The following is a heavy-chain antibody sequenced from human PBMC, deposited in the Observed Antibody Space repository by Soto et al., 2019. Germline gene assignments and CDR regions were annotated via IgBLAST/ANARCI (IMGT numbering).Heavy chain of an antibody. CDR2: IYYIGTT. J-gene: IGHJ5*02. CDR3: GKNETTRPWFDT. V-gene: IGHV4-31*03. D-gene: IGHD1-1*01. CDR1: GGSISNGYYY. Sequence: SETLSLTCTVSGGSISNGYYYWSWIRQLPGKGLEWIGNIYYIGTTSYNPSLKSRATISIDTSKDQFSLKLRSVVAADTAMYYCGKNETTRPWFDTWGQGTQVTVSS.